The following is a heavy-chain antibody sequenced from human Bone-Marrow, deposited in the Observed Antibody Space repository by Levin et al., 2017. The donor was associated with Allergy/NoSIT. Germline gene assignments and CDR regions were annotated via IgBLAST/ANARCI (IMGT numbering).Heavy chain of an antibody. CDR3: ARDTVVTTMSSFGFDS. D-gene: IGHD3-22*01. J-gene: IGHJ4*02. Sequence: PGESLKISCAASGFGFSTYALHWVRQAPGKGLEWVAVVSNDGDSEYYAGSVRGRFTVSRDNSNNTLYLQMNSLRPEDTAVYYCARDTVVTTMSSFGFDSWGQGTLVTVSS. CDR2: VSNDGDSE. CDR1: GFGFSTYA. V-gene: IGHV3-30*04.